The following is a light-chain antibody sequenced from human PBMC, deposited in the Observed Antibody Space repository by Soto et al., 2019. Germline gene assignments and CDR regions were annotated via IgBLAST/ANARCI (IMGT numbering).Light chain of an antibody. V-gene: IGLV2-14*01. J-gene: IGLJ2*01. Sequence: QSVLTQPASVSGSPGQSITISCTGTSSDVGGHNYVSWYQQHPGKAPKLMIYDVSNRPSGVSNRFSGSKSGNTASLTISGRQAEDEADYYCSSYTSSSTPVLGGGTKLTVL. CDR3: SSYTSSSTPV. CDR2: DVS. CDR1: SSDVGGHNY.